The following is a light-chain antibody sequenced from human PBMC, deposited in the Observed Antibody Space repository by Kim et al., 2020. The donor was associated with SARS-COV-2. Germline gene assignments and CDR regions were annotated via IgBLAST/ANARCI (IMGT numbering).Light chain of an antibody. CDR3: QQSYSTPCS. V-gene: IGKV1-39*01. CDR1: QNIRNY. J-gene: IGKJ4*01. Sequence: DIEMTQSPSSLSASVGERVTITCRATQNIRNYLNWYQQELGKAPKLLIYAASSLQSGVPSRFSGGGSGTYFTLTISGLHPEDFGNYYCQQSYSTPCSFGGGTKVDIK. CDR2: AAS.